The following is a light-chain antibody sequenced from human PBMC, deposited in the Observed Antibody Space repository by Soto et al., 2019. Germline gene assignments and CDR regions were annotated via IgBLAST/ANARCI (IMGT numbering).Light chain of an antibody. J-gene: IGLJ1*01. V-gene: IGLV2-18*02. CDR3: NSFTTSDTYV. Sequence: QSVLTQPPSVSGSPGQSVTISCTGTSSDIGAYNRVSWYQQSPGAAPKLMICDVNNRPSGVPERFSGSKSGNTASLTIFGLQAEDEADYYCNSFTTSDTYVCGTGPKVTVL. CDR2: DVN. CDR1: SSDIGAYNR.